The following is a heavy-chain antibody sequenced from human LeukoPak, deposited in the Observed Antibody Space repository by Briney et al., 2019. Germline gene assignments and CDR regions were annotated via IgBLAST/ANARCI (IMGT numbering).Heavy chain of an antibody. Sequence: SETLSLTCSVSGGSVDTFYWTWIRQPPGKGLEWIGYIYYSGSTNYNPSLKSRVTISVDTSKNQFSLKLSSVTAADTAVYYCAWLPYFDYWGQGTLVTVSS. CDR1: GGSVDTFY. V-gene: IGHV4-59*02. J-gene: IGHJ4*02. CDR3: AWLPYFDY. D-gene: IGHD3-16*01. CDR2: IYYSGST.